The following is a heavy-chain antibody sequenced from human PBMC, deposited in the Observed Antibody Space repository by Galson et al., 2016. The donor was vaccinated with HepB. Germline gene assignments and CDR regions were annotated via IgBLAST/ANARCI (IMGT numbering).Heavy chain of an antibody. J-gene: IGHJ1*01. CDR3: AKTGRETGHESLDN. D-gene: IGHD1-14*01. V-gene: IGHV3-30*18. CDR2: ISYDGSSQ. CDR1: GFTFTSNG. Sequence: SLRLSCAASGFTFTSNGMHWVRQAPGKGLEWVAVISYDGSSQYYGSSVQGRFTISRDNSKSTLYLQMNSLRPEDTAMYYCAKTGRETGHESLDNWGHGTLVTVPT.